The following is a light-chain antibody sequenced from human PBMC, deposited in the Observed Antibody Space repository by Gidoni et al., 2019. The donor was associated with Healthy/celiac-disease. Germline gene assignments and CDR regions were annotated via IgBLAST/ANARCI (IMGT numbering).Light chain of an antibody. V-gene: IGKV3-15*01. Sequence: EIVMTQSPATLSVSPGERATLSCRASQSVSSNVDWYQQKPGKAPRLLIYGASYRATGIPARFSGSGSGTEFTLTISSLQSEDFAVYYCQQYNNWPPITFGQGTRLEIK. CDR2: GAS. CDR1: QSVSSN. J-gene: IGKJ5*01. CDR3: QQYNNWPPIT.